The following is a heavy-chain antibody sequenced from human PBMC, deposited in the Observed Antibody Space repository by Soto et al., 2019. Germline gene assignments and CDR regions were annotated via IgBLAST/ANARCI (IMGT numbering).Heavy chain of an antibody. Sequence: SETLSLTCTVSGGSIRSYYWSWIRQPPGKGLEWIGYIYYSGSTNYNPSLKSRVTISVDTSKNQFPLKLTSVTAADTAMYYCATEGGVRSPFDPWGQGTLVTVSS. V-gene: IGHV4-59*12. CDR1: GGSIRSYY. J-gene: IGHJ5*02. CDR3: ATEGGVRSPFDP. D-gene: IGHD3-3*01. CDR2: IYYSGST.